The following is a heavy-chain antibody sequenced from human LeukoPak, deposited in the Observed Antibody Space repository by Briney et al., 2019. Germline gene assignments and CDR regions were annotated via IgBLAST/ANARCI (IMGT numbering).Heavy chain of an antibody. CDR3: AREGDLTTVTAELFY. J-gene: IGHJ4*02. Sequence: PSETLSLTCAVYGGSFSGYYWSWIRQPPGKGLEWIGEINHSGSTNYNPSLKSRVTISVDTSKNQFSLKLSSVTAADTAVYYCAREGDLTTVTAELFYWGQGTLVTVSS. D-gene: IGHD4-17*01. V-gene: IGHV4-34*01. CDR1: GGSFSGYY. CDR2: INHSGST.